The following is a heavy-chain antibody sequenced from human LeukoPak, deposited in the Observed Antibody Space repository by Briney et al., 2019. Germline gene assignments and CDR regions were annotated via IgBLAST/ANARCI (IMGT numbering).Heavy chain of an antibody. V-gene: IGHV4-59*12. CDR1: GGSISSYY. Sequence: SETLSLTCTVSGGSISSYYWSWIRQPPGKGLEWIGYIYYSGSTNYNPSLKSRVTMSVDTSKNQFSLKLSSVTAADTAVYYCARLDIVVVPAAAGYAFDIWGQGIMVTVSS. D-gene: IGHD2-2*01. CDR3: ARLDIVVVPAAAGYAFDI. J-gene: IGHJ3*02. CDR2: IYYSGST.